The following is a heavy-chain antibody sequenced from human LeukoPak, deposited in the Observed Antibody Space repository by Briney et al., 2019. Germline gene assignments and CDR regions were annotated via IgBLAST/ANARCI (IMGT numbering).Heavy chain of an antibody. CDR3: ARNYASGNYFDFYYYNMDV. CDR2: IHYSGST. J-gene: IGHJ6*02. V-gene: IGHV4-59*01. CDR1: GDSISRYY. Sequence: SETLSLTCTVSGDSISRYYWSWIRQPPGKGLEWVGYIHYSGSTNNTPSLKSRLTISIDTSKNQFSLKLSSVTAADTAVYYCARNYASGNYFDFYYYNMDVWGQGTTVTVSS. D-gene: IGHD3-10*01.